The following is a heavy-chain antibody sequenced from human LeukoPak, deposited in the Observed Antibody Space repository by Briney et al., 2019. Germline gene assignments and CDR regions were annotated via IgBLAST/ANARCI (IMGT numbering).Heavy chain of an antibody. CDR3: ARDPDCSGGSCYGDGVY. Sequence: GGSLRLSCTASGFTFSSFSMNWVRQAPGMGLEWVSSISSNGVYMYYADSVKGRFTISRDNAKNSLYLQMNSLGADDTAVYYCARDPDCSGGSCYGDGVYWGQGTLVTVSS. CDR2: ISSNGVYM. J-gene: IGHJ4*02. CDR1: GFTFSSFS. V-gene: IGHV3-21*01. D-gene: IGHD2-15*01.